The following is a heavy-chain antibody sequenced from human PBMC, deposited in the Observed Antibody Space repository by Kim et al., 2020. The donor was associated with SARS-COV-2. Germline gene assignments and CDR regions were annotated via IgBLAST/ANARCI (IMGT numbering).Heavy chain of an antibody. Sequence: SETLSLTCTVSGGSISSYYWSWIRQPPGKGLEWIGYIYYSGSTNYNPSLKSRVTISVDTSKNQFSLKLSSVTAADTAVYYCARVHRITIFGLIIIDAFDIWGQGTMVTVSS. CDR1: GGSISSYY. J-gene: IGHJ3*02. V-gene: IGHV4-59*08. CDR2: IYYSGST. D-gene: IGHD3-3*01. CDR3: ARVHRITIFGLIIIDAFDI.